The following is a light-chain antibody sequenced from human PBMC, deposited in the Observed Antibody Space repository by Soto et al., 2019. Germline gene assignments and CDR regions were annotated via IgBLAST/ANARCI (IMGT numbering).Light chain of an antibody. J-gene: IGLJ3*02. CDR1: SGSVSTTYY. CDR3: ALYMGGGVWV. V-gene: IGLV8-61*01. Sequence: QTVVTQEPSFSVSPGRTVTLTFGLTSGSVSTTYYPSWYQQTPGQAPRTLIYNTDKRSSGVPDRFSGSIVGNKAALTITGAQADDECDYYCALYMGGGVWVIGGGTKVTVL. CDR2: NTD.